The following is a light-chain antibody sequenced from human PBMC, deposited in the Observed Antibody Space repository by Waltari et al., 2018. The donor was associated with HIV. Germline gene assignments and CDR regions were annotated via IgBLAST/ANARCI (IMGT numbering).Light chain of an antibody. V-gene: IGLV2-14*01. J-gene: IGLJ2*01. CDR3: SSYATSTTVI. CDR1: SSDVGGYNY. CDR2: EVS. Sequence: QSALTQPASVSGFPGQSITISCTGTSSDVGGYNYVYWYQQFPGEAPKLLISEVSNRPSGVSNRFSGSKSGNSASLTISGLQAEDEADYYCSSYATSTTVIFGGGTKLTVL.